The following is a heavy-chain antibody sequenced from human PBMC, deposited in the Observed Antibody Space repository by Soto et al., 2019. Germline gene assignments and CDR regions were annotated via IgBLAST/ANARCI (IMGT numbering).Heavy chain of an antibody. Sequence: QVQLQESGPGLVKPSQTLSLSCTVSGGSISSGDYYWSWIRQTPGKGLEWIGYISYSRSTHYNPSLKSRVTISVDTSKHQRSLKLNSVTATDTAVYYCARGLSVSVTTPSYYFDYWGQGTLVTVSS. CDR3: ARGLSVSVTTPSYYFDY. D-gene: IGHD4-17*01. V-gene: IGHV4-30-4*01. CDR1: GGSISSGDYY. J-gene: IGHJ4*02. CDR2: ISYSRST.